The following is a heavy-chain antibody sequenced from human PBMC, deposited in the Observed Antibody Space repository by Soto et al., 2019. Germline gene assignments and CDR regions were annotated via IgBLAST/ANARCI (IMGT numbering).Heavy chain of an antibody. V-gene: IGHV1-69*13. CDR1: GGTFSSYA. Sequence: SVKVSCKASGGTFSSYAISWVRQAPGQGLEWMGGIIPIFGTANYAQKFQGRVTITADESTSTAYMELSSLRSEDTAVYYCARDQRGYSYGSAWFDPWGQGTLVTVSS. CDR2: IIPIFGTA. J-gene: IGHJ5*02. CDR3: ARDQRGYSYGSAWFDP. D-gene: IGHD5-18*01.